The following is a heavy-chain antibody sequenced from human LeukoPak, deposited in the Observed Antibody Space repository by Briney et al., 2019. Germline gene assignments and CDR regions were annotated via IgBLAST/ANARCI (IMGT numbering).Heavy chain of an antibody. J-gene: IGHJ6*03. CDR3: ARVEITMFGVVPRYMDV. Sequence: SVKVSCKASGATFNKYALSWVRQAPGQGLEWMGGIITTLGTANYAERFQGRVTITPDESTNTAMMELSSLRSEDTAVYYCARVEITMFGVVPRYMDVWGKGTTVTVSS. CDR1: GATFNKYA. V-gene: IGHV1-69*13. D-gene: IGHD3-3*01. CDR2: IITTLGTA.